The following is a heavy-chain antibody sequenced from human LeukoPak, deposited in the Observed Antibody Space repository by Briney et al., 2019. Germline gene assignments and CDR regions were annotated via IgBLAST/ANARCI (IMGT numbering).Heavy chain of an antibody. D-gene: IGHD1-14*01. CDR1: GFTLSSSE. CDR2: ISRSGSTI. Sequence: PGGSLRLSCAASGFTLSSSEMNWVRQAPGKGLEWVSYISRSGSTIFYADSVKGRFTISRDNAKNSLYLQMNSLRAEDTAVYYCARIGSEAFDIWGQGTMVTVSS. CDR3: ARIGSEAFDI. J-gene: IGHJ3*02. V-gene: IGHV3-48*03.